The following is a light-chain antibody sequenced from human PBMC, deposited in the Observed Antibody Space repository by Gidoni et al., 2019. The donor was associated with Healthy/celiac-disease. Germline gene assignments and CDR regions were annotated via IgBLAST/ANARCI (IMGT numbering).Light chain of an antibody. CDR2: EVS. CDR1: SRDVGGYNY. V-gene: IGLV2-8*01. CDR3: SSYACSNNFALYF. Sequence: QSALTQHPAASGAPGQSVTISCTGTSRDVGGYNYVSWYQKHPGKAPKPRLYEVSPRPSGVPDRFSGSKSGNTSSLTVSWLQAEDEADYYCSSYACSNNFALYFFGTGTKVTVL. J-gene: IGLJ1*01.